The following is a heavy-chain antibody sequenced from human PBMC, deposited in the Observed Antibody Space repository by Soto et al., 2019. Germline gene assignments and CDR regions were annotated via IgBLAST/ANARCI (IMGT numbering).Heavy chain of an antibody. J-gene: IGHJ6*02. D-gene: IGHD6-13*01. CDR1: GYSFTSYW. V-gene: IGHV5-10-1*01. CDR2: IDPSDSYT. Sequence: GESLKISCKGSGYSFTSYWISWVRQMPGKGLEWMGRIDPSDSYTNYSPSFQGHVTISADKSISTAYLQWSSLKASDTATYYCARHGMGIAAAGPYYYGMDVWGQGTTVTVSS. CDR3: ARHGMGIAAAGPYYYGMDV.